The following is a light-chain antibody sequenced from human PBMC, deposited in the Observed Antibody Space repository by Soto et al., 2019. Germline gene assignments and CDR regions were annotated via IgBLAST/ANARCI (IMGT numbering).Light chain of an antibody. CDR2: SAS. J-gene: IGKJ4*01. CDR1: PGISTE. V-gene: IGKV1-6*01. CDR3: LQDYNFPRT. Sequence: AIQMTQSPSSLSASLGDRVTITCRASPGISTELSWYQQKPGKAPNLLIYSASTVQTGVPSRFSGSGSGTDFTLTISSLQPEDFATYYCLQDYNFPRTFGGGTKVEIK.